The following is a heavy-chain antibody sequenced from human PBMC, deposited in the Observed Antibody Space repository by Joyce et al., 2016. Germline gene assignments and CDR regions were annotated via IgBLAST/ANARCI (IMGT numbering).Heavy chain of an antibody. CDR2: IYPGDSDT. D-gene: IGHD6-19*01. V-gene: IGHV5-51*01. J-gene: IGHJ3*02. CDR3: ARQTSGWYTSAFDI. Sequence: EVQLVQSGAEVKKPGESLKISCKGSGYSFTSYWIGWVRPTPGKGLEWMGIIYPGDSDTKYSPSCQGQVTISADKSTSTTSLQWSSVKAADTAMYFCARQTSGWYTSAFDIWGQGTRVTVSS. CDR1: GYSFTSYW.